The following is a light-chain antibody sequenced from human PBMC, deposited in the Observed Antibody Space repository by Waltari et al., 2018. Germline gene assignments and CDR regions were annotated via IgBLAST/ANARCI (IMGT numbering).Light chain of an antibody. J-gene: IGLJ3*02. V-gene: IGLV4-69*01. Sequence: QLVVTQSPSVSAALGASVKFTCTLSSGRRGNVLAWLPKHPEQGPRYLMQVNSAGSHSKGDEIPDRFSGSSSGAERYLTISNVQSEDEADYYCETGGHGTWVFGGGTRLTVL. CDR3: ETGGHGTWV. CDR1: SGRRGNV. CDR2: VNSAGSH.